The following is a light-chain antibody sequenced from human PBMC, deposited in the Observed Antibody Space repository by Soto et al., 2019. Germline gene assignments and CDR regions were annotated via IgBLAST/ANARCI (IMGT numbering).Light chain of an antibody. CDR1: QSISSW. CDR2: DAS. V-gene: IGKV1-5*01. J-gene: IGKJ1*01. CDR3: QQYNSYSWT. Sequence: QSPATLAASVGARVTITCRASQSISSWLAWYQQKPGKAPKLLIYDASSLESGVPSRFSGSGSGTEFTLTISSLQPDDFATYYCQQYNSYSWTFGQGTKVDIK.